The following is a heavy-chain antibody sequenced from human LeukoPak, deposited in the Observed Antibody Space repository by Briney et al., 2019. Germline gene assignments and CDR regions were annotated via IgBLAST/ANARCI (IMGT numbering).Heavy chain of an antibody. CDR2: IYTSGSI. Sequence: SQTLSLTCTVSGGSISTGTYYCSWIRQPAGKRLEWIGRIYTSGSINYNPSLKSRVTISVEMSKNQFSLKLNSVTAADTAVYFCARGSRITVTNGYYYYMDVWGKGTTVTVSS. CDR1: GGSISTGTYY. J-gene: IGHJ6*03. D-gene: IGHD4-17*01. CDR3: ARGSRITVTNGYYYYMDV. V-gene: IGHV4-61*02.